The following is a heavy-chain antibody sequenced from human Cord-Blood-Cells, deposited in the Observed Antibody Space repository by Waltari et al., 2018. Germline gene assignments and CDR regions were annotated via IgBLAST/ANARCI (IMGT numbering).Heavy chain of an antibody. CDR3: AKDTAYYGSGSYYDY. Sequence: QVQLVESGGGVVQPGRSLRLSCAASGFTFSSYGMHWVRQAPGKGLEWVAVISYYGSNKYYADSVKGRLTISRDNSKNTLYLQMNSLRAEDTAVYYCAKDTAYYGSGSYYDYWGQGTLVTVSS. CDR2: ISYYGSNK. V-gene: IGHV3-30*18. J-gene: IGHJ4*02. CDR1: GFTFSSYG. D-gene: IGHD3-10*01.